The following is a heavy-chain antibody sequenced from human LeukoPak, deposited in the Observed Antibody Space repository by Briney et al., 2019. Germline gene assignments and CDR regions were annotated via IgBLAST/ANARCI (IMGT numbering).Heavy chain of an antibody. V-gene: IGHV5-51*01. CDR2: IYPGDSDT. CDR3: ARHVYSSSWYFDY. D-gene: IGHD6-13*01. Sequence: GXXXKISCKGSGYSFTSYWIGWVRQMPGKGLEWMGIIYPGDSDTRYSPSFQGQVTISADKSISTAYLQWSSLKASDTAMYYCARHVYSSSWYFDYWGQGTLVTVSS. J-gene: IGHJ4*02. CDR1: GYSFTSYW.